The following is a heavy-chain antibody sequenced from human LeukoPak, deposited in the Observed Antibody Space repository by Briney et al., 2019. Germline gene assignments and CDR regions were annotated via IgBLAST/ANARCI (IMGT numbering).Heavy chain of an antibody. D-gene: IGHD5-12*01. CDR3: ARDLTGYDDF. CDR1: GFTFSRYW. J-gene: IGHJ4*02. Sequence: GGSLRLSCAASGFTFSRYWIHRVRHAPGKGLVWVSRINTDGSYTSYADSVKGRFTISRDNAKNTLYLQMNSLRAEDTAVYYCARDLTGYDDFWGQGTLITVSS. V-gene: IGHV3-74*01. CDR2: INTDGSYT.